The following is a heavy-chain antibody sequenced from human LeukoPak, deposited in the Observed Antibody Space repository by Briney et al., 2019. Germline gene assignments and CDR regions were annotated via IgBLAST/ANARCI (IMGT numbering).Heavy chain of an antibody. V-gene: IGHV4-34*01. CDR2: INHSGST. Sequence: PSETLSLTCAVYGGSFSVYYWSWIRQPPGKGLEWIGEINHSGSTNYNPSLKSRVTISVDTSKNQFSLKLSSVTAADAAVYYCARTRWQLVDYWGQGTLVTVSS. D-gene: IGHD6-6*01. J-gene: IGHJ4*02. CDR3: ARTRWQLVDY. CDR1: GGSFSVYY.